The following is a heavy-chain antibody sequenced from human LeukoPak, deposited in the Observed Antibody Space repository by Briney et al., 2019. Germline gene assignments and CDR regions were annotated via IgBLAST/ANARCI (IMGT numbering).Heavy chain of an antibody. J-gene: IGHJ4*02. Sequence: ASVKVSCKASGYTLISYGISWVRQAPGQGLEWMGWISAYNGNTYYAQRLQGRVTMTTDTATDTAYMELRSLRSDDTAVYYCARDRGYFDSSGYYTIGDFDYWGQGTLVTVPS. CDR3: ARDRGYFDSSGYYTIGDFDY. D-gene: IGHD3-22*01. V-gene: IGHV1-18*01. CDR1: GYTLISYG. CDR2: ISAYNGNT.